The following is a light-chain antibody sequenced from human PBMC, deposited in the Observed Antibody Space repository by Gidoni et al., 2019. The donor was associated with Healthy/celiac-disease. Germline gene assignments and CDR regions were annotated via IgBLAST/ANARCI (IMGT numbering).Light chain of an antibody. V-gene: IGKV1-39*01. CDR3: QQSYSTPPX. CDR2: AAS. Sequence: IQMTQSPSYLSASVGDRVTITCRASQSISSYLNWYQQKPGKVPKLLIYAASSLQSGVPSRFSGSGSGTNFTLTISSLQPEDFATYYCQQSYSTPPXFXQGTKLEI. CDR1: QSISSY. J-gene: IGKJ2*01.